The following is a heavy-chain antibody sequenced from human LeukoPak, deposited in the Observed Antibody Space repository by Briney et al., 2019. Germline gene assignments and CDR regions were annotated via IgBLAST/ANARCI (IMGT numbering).Heavy chain of an antibody. Sequence: SETLSLTCTVSVGSISSSRYYGRWIPQPAGEGVWGIGSIYCSRSTYYHPSLKTRVTIYVDTSKNQFSLKPSSVTAADTAVYYCARHRTGSSGWYGGPYYFDYWGQGTLVPVSS. CDR1: VGSISSSRYY. CDR3: ARHRTGSSGWYGGPYYFDY. D-gene: IGHD6-19*01. CDR2: IYCSRST. J-gene: IGHJ4*02. V-gene: IGHV4-39*01.